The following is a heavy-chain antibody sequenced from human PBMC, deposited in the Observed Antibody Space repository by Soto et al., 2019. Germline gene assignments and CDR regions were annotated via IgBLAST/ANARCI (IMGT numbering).Heavy chain of an antibody. CDR1: GGSFSGYY. J-gene: IGHJ4*02. D-gene: IGHD3-10*01. Sequence: SETLSLTCAVYGGSFSGYYWSWIRQPPGKGLEWIGEINHSGSTNYNPSLKSRVTISVDTSKNQFSLKLSSVTAADTAVYYCARSRNYYGSGSYIYYWGQGTLVTVSS. CDR3: ARSRNYYGSGSYIYY. CDR2: INHSGST. V-gene: IGHV4-34*01.